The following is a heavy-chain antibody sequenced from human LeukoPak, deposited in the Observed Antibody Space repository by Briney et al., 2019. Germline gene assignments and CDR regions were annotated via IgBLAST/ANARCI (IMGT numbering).Heavy chain of an antibody. CDR2: ISGSGGST. CDR1: GFTFSSYG. D-gene: IGHD3-22*01. J-gene: IGHJ4*02. Sequence: PGGSLRLSCAASGFTFSSYGMHWVRQAPGKGLEWVSAISGSGGSTYYADSVKGRFTISRDNSKNTLYLQMNSLRAEDTAVYYCARDPSSGYYLYFDYWGQGTLVTVSS. V-gene: IGHV3-23*01. CDR3: ARDPSSGYYLYFDY.